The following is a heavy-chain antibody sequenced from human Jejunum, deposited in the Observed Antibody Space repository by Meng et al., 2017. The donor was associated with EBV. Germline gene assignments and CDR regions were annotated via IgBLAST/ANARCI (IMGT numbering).Heavy chain of an antibody. CDR3: ASDISTATFGY. CDR1: GNTFSRYA. CDR2: INTRTGNP. D-gene: IGHD2-21*02. J-gene: IGHJ4*02. V-gene: IGHV7-4-1*02. Sequence: QVQLVQSGSELKKPGASGKVSCKASGNTFSRYAMNWVRQAPGQGLEWMGWINTRTGNPAYAQGFTGRFVFSLDTSVSTAYLQISSLKAEDTAVYYCASDISTATFGYWGQGTLVTVSS.